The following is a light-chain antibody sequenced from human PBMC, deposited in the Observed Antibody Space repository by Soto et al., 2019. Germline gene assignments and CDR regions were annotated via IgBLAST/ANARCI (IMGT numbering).Light chain of an antibody. J-gene: IGKJ2*01. CDR3: QQFGSSSYT. CDR2: GAS. CDR1: QSVSSSY. Sequence: EIVLTQSPGTLSLSPGERATLSCRASQSVSSSYLAWYQQKPGQAPKLLIFGASSRATDIPDRFSGSGSGTDFTLTIIRLEPEDFAVYYCQQFGSSSYTFGQGTKLQIK. V-gene: IGKV3-20*01.